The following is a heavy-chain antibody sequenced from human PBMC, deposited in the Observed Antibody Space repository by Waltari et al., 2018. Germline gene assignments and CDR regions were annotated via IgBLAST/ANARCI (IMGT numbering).Heavy chain of an antibody. CDR2: ISGTGTDR. CDR1: AFPFTNYA. Sequence: EVQLVDSGGGLVQPGGSLGLSCAASAFPFTNYALGWVRQAPGKGLEWVSGISGTGTDRHYADSVKGRFTISRDNSKNTLFLQMNSLRAEDTAVYYCVRRDYYAMDVWGQGTTVTVSS. V-gene: IGHV3-23*04. J-gene: IGHJ6*02. CDR3: VRRDYYAMDV.